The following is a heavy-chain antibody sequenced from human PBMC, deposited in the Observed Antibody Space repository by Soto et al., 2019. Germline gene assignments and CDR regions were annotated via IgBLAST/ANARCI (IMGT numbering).Heavy chain of an antibody. D-gene: IGHD3-10*01. Sequence: PSETLSLTCTVSGGSISSYYWSWIRQPPGKGLEWIGYIYYSGSTNYNPSLKSRVTISVDTSKNQFSLKLSSVTAADTAVYYCARAGSGSYYNVFDPWGQGTLVTVSS. CDR1: GGSISSYY. CDR3: ARAGSGSYYNVFDP. V-gene: IGHV4-59*01. J-gene: IGHJ5*02. CDR2: IYYSGST.